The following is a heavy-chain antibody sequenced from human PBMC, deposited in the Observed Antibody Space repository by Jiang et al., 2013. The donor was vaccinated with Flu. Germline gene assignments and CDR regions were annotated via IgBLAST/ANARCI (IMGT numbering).Heavy chain of an antibody. J-gene: IGHJ6*01. CDR1: GGTLSDFT. V-gene: IGHV1-69*01. CDR3: ASRYTVGYCSSSTCSQYYCGLDV. D-gene: IGHD2-2*01. Sequence: VQLVESGAEVEKPGSSVKVSCKASGGTLSDFTISWVRQAPGQGLEWMGGISPLFGTSNYAQKFQGRVTITADESTNTAYMELSSLRSEDMAIYYCASRYTVGYCSSSTCSQYYCGLDV. CDR2: ISPLFGTS.